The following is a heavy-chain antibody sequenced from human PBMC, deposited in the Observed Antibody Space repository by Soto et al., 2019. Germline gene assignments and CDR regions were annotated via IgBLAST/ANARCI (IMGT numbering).Heavy chain of an antibody. CDR3: AKDQASGQGSFDS. Sequence: PGGSLRLSCAASGFTFRSHWMHWVRQAPDKGLEWVALISYDGSNQYYADSVKGRFTISRDNSKNTLFLQMNSLRADDTAVYYCAKDQASGQGSFDSWGQGTLVTVSS. V-gene: IGHV3-30*18. CDR2: ISYDGSNQ. J-gene: IGHJ4*02. CDR1: GFTFRSHW.